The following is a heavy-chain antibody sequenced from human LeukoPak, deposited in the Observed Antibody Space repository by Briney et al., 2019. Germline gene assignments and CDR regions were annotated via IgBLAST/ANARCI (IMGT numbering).Heavy chain of an antibody. D-gene: IGHD3-10*01. CDR1: GFTFSSYD. CDR2: IGTAGDT. Sequence: GGSLRLSCAASGFTFSSYDMHWVRQATGKGLEWVSAIGTAGDTYYPGSVKGRFTISRENAKNSLYLQMNSLRAGDTAVYYCARSDGNYYGSVNYGMDVWGQGTTVTVSS. J-gene: IGHJ6*02. CDR3: ARSDGNYYGSVNYGMDV. V-gene: IGHV3-13*01.